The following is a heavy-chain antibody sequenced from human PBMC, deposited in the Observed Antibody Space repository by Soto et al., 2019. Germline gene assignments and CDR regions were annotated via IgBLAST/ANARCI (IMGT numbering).Heavy chain of an antibody. CDR1: GGAFSGYY. CDR3: ARGQNYYDSRDYYFDQ. CDR2: INHSGST. J-gene: IGHJ4*02. D-gene: IGHD3-22*01. V-gene: IGHV4-34*01. Sequence: SETLSLTCAVYGGAFSGYYWSWIRQPPGKGLEWVGEINHSGSTNYNPSLKSRLTISVDSSKNQFSLTVNSATAADTAVYYCARGQNYYDSRDYYFDQWGQGTLVTVSS.